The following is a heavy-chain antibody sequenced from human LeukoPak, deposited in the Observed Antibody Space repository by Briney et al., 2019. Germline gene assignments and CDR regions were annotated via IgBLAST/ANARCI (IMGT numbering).Heavy chain of an antibody. CDR2: IKPDGSEK. D-gene: IGHD1-7*01. CDR3: ARVVGTDEGADY. J-gene: IGHJ4*02. V-gene: IGHV3-7*04. Sequence: GESLKISCAASGFTFRNYWMNWVRQAPGKGLEWVANIKPDGSEKRYVDSVKGRFTISRDNAKNSLYLQMNSLRAEDTAVYYCARVVGTDEGADYWGQGTLVTVSS. CDR1: GFTFRNYW.